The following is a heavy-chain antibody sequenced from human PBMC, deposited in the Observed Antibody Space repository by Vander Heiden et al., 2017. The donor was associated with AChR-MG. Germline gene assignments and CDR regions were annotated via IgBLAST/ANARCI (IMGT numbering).Heavy chain of an antibody. CDR3: ARYDYGETQYYFDY. Sequence: EVQLVESGGGLVQPGGSLRLSCVTSGFTLSSYWMSWVRQAPGKGLEWVANIKQYGSEKYYVDSLKGRFTISRDNARNSLYLQMNSLRADDTAVYYCARYDYGETQYYFDYWGQGTLVTVSS. V-gene: IGHV3-7*01. D-gene: IGHD4-17*01. CDR1: GFTLSSYW. J-gene: IGHJ4*02. CDR2: IKQYGSEK.